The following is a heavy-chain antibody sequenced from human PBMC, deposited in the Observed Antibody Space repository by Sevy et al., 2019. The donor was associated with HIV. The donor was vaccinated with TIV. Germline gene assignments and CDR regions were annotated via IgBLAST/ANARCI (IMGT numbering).Heavy chain of an antibody. Sequence: ASVKVSCKTSASTFTAYYMHWLRQAPGQGLEWMGWINPNSDGTKYAQRFQGRVSMTADTSISTAYMELSRLTSDDTGVYYCARDRVIFGGGGGLDVWGQGTTVTVSS. CDR3: ARDRVIFGGGGGLDV. CDR1: ASTFTAYY. J-gene: IGHJ6*02. D-gene: IGHD3-16*01. CDR2: INPNSDGT. V-gene: IGHV1-2*02.